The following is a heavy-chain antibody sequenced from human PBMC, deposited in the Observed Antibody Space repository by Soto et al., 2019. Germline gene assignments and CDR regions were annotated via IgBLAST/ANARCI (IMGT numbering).Heavy chain of an antibody. V-gene: IGHV4-34*01. D-gene: IGHD6-13*01. CDR3: ARSFRSSWYSFYMDV. CDR2: INHSGST. J-gene: IGHJ6*03. Sequence: PSETLSLTCAVYGGSITDYYWGWIRQPPGKGLEWIGEINHSGSTNYNPSLKSRVTISVDTSKNQFSLKLSSVTAADTAVYYCARSFRSSWYSFYMDVWGKGTTVTVSS. CDR1: GGSITDYY.